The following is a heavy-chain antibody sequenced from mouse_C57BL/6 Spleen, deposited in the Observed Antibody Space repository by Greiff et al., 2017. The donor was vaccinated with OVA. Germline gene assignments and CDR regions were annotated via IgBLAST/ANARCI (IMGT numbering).Heavy chain of an antibody. V-gene: IGHV1-55*01. J-gene: IGHJ3*01. CDR3: ARSSYSNYGFAY. Sequence: QVQLQQPGAELVKPGASVKMSCKASGYTFTSYWITWVKQRPGQGLEWIGDIYPGSGSTNYNEKFKSKATLTVDTSSSTAYMQLSSLTSEDSAVYYCARSSYSNYGFAYRGQGTLVTVSA. CDR1: GYTFTSYW. D-gene: IGHD2-5*01. CDR2: IYPGSGST.